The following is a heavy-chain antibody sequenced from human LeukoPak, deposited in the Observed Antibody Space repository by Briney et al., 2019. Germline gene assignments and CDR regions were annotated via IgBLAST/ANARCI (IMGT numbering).Heavy chain of an antibody. D-gene: IGHD3-3*01. J-gene: IGHJ4*02. CDR3: ARDTPFGDFWSGYKAFDY. V-gene: IGHV1-18*01. Sequence: ASVKVSCKASGYTFTSYGISWVRQAPGQGLEWMGWISAYNGNTNYAQKLQGRATMTTDTSTSTAYMELRSLRSDDTAVYYCARDTPFGDFWSGYKAFDYWGQGTLVTVSS. CDR1: GYTFTSYG. CDR2: ISAYNGNT.